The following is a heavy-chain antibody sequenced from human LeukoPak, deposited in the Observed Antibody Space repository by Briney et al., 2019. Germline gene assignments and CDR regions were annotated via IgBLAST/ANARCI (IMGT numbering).Heavy chain of an antibody. CDR3: ARVSNYDILTGTDGIDI. J-gene: IGHJ3*02. CDR1: GFTFGDYA. CDR2: TRNKANSYTT. V-gene: IGHV3-72*01. D-gene: IGHD3-9*01. Sequence: GGSLRLSCTASGFTFGDYAMSWFRQAPGKGLEWVGRTRNKANSYTTEYAASVKGRFTISRDDSKNSLYLQMNSLKTEDTAVYYCARVSNYDILTGTDGIDIWGQGTMVTVSS.